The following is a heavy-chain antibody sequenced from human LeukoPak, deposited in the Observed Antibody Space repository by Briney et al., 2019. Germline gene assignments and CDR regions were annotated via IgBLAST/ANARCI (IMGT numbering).Heavy chain of an antibody. CDR3: ARELPPDDILDY. CDR2: IIPIFGTA. J-gene: IGHJ4*02. V-gene: IGHV1-69*01. CDR1: GCTFSSYA. D-gene: IGHD3-9*01. Sequence: SVKVSCKASGCTFSSYAISWVRQAPGQGLEWMGGIIPIFGTANYAQKFQGRVTITADESTSTAYMELSSLRSEDTAVYYCARELPPDDILDYWGQGTLVTVYS.